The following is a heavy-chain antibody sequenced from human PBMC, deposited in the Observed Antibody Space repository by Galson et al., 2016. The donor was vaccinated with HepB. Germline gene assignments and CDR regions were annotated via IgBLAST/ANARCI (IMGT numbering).Heavy chain of an antibody. CDR2: ISGSGDRT. V-gene: IGHV3-23*01. CDR1: GFTFSTSP. J-gene: IGHJ4*02. Sequence: FLRLSCAASGFTFSTSPMSWVRRAPGKGLEWLSGISGSGDRTYYTDSVKGRFTIPRDTSKNTLYLHMSSLRVDDTALYYCTRDPASYNWGQGTLVLVSS. D-gene: IGHD2-21*01. CDR3: TRDPASYN.